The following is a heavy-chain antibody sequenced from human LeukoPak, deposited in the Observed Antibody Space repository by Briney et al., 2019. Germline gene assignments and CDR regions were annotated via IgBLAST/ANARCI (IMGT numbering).Heavy chain of an antibody. CDR1: GFTFSSYG. CDR2: IWYDGSNR. CDR3: ARGLYYYDSSGYWFDY. Sequence: PGGSLGRSCAASGFTFSSYGMHWVRQAPGQGLEWVAVIWYDGSNRYYADSEKGRFTISRDNSKNTLYLQMNSLRAEDTAVYYCARGLYYYDSSGYWFDYWGQGTLVTVSS. J-gene: IGHJ4*02. D-gene: IGHD3-22*01. V-gene: IGHV3-33*01.